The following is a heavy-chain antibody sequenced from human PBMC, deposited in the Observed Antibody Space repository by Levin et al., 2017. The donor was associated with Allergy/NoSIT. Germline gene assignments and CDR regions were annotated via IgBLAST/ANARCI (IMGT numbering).Heavy chain of an antibody. CDR1: GYSFNTFW. CDR3: TRAAFGGVVGGDY. J-gene: IGHJ4*02. CDR2: FYPGDSET. Sequence: GESLKISCKGSGYSFNTFWIGWVRQMPGKGLEWVGLFYPGDSETRYSPSFQGQVTMSAVKSISTAYLQGSSLKASDTAFYYCTRAAFGGVVGGDYWGQGTLVTVSS. D-gene: IGHD3-16*02. V-gene: IGHV5-51*01.